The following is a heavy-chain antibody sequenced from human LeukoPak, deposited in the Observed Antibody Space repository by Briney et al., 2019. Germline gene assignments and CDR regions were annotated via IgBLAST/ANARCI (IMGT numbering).Heavy chain of an antibody. D-gene: IGHD2-21*01. V-gene: IGHV4-34*01. J-gene: IGHJ4*02. Sequence: SETLSLTCAVYGGSFSGYYWSWIRQPPGKGLEWIGEINHSGSTNYNPSLKSRVTISVDTSKNQFSLKLSSVTAADTAVYYCARRVRGGGDFDYWGQGTLVTVSS. CDR1: GGSFSGYY. CDR3: ARRVRGGGDFDY. CDR2: INHSGST.